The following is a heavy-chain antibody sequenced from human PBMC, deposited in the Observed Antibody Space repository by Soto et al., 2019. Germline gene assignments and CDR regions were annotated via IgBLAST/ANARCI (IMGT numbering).Heavy chain of an antibody. CDR3: ARAKYAYSWGSSHPFDQ. D-gene: IGHD3-16*01. V-gene: IGHV1-3*01. CDR2: INVGDDKT. CDR1: GKSFDNFA. J-gene: IGHJ4*02. Sequence: QVQLVQSGAEVKKPGASVRLSCKVSGKSFDNFAVHWVRQTPGQRPEWMGRINVGDDKTKYSEKFQGRVIVSYDTSATTAYMELRALSSEDTAVYYCARAKYAYSWGSSHPFDQWAQGAQVTVAS.